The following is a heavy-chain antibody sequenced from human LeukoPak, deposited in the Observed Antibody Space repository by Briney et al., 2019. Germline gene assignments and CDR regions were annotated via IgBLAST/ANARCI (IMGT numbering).Heavy chain of an antibody. V-gene: IGHV4-59*12. CDR1: GGSISSYY. J-gene: IGHJ4*02. D-gene: IGHD1-26*01. CDR2: IYYSGST. Sequence: SETLSLTCTVSGGSISSYYWSWIRQPPGKGLEWIGYIYYSGSTYYNPSLKSRVTISLDTSKNQFSLKLNSVTAADTAVYYCARDSPKRYSGSYFDYWGQGTLVTVSS. CDR3: ARDSPKRYSGSYFDY.